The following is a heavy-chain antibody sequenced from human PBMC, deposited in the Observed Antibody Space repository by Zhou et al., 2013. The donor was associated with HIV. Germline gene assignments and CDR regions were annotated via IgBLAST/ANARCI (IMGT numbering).Heavy chain of an antibody. Sequence: QVQLVQSGAEVKKPGSSVKVSCKASGGTFSSYAISWVRQAPGQGLEWMGGIIPIFGTANYAQKFQGRVTITTDESTSTAYMELSSLRSEDTAVYYCAMGCSSTSCHWQHYYYYYMDVWGKGTTVTVSS. D-gene: IGHD2-2*01. V-gene: IGHV1-69*05. CDR3: AMGCSSTSCHWQHYYYYYMDV. J-gene: IGHJ6*03. CDR2: IIPIFGTA. CDR1: GGTFSSYA.